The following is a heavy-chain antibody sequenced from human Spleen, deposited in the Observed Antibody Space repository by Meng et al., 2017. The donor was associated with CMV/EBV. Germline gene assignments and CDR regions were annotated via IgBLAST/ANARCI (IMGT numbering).Heavy chain of an antibody. Sequence: GESLKISCAASGFTFSTFAMSWVRQAPGKGLEWVSVIINSGTTTNYADSVKGRFTISRDNSKNTLYLQMNSLRVEDTAVYYCAKHYGSGTYCFHYWGQGILVTVSS. CDR2: IINSGTTT. CDR3: AKHYGSGTYCFHY. CDR1: GFTFSTFA. J-gene: IGHJ4*02. V-gene: IGHV3-23*01. D-gene: IGHD3-10*01.